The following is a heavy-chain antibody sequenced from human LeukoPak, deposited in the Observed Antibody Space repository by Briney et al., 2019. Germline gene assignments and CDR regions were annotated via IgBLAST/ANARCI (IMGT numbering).Heavy chain of an antibody. CDR1: GGSFSGYY. CDR2: INHSGST. V-gene: IGHV4-34*01. CDR3: ASYKSRSWYPHFDY. J-gene: IGHJ4*02. D-gene: IGHD6-13*01. Sequence: SETLSLTCAVYGGSFSGYYWSWIRQPPGKGLEWIGEINHSGSTNYNPSLKSRVTISVDTSKNQFSLKLSSVTAADTAVYYCASYKSRSWYPHFDYWGQGTLVTVSS.